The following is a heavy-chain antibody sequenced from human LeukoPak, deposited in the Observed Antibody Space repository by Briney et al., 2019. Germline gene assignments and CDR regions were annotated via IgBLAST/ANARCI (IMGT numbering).Heavy chain of an antibody. CDR2: IYYSGST. J-gene: IGHJ4*02. V-gene: IGHV4-39*07. CDR3: ARNRDGYNSFGY. CDR1: GGSISSSSYY. D-gene: IGHD5-24*01. Sequence: PSETLSLTCTVSGGSISSSSYYWGWIRQPPGKGLEWIGSIYYSGSTYYNPSLKSRVTISVDTSKDQFSLKLSSVTAADTAVYYCARNRDGYNSFGYWGQGTLVTVSS.